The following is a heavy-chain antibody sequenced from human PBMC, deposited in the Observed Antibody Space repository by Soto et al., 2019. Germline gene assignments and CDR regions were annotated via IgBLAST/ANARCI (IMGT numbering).Heavy chain of an antibody. CDR2: PHARGPT. D-gene: IGHD3-10*02. V-gene: IGHV4-4*02. CDR1: GVSTRGSEW. Sequence: QVQLQQSGPGLVKPSGTLSLTCAVSGVSTRGSEWWTWVRQAPGKGLEWIGEPHARGPTNYNPSLESRVTIALDTSKSQLSLTLIAVTAADTSVYFCARDAAFGPEDPMFWACNFWGQGTMVMVSS. CDR3: ARDAAFGPEDPMFWACNF. J-gene: IGHJ3*01.